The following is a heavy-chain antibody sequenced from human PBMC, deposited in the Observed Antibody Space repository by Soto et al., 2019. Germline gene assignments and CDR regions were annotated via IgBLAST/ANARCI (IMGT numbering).Heavy chain of an antibody. V-gene: IGHV2-5*01. D-gene: IGHD4-17*01. CDR3: AHRYGGNFYRRYFDF. J-gene: IGHJ4*02. CDR2: ISWKDDK. CDR1: GFSLSTSGAG. Sequence: QITLEESGPTLVKPPQTLTLTCTFSGFSLSTSGAGVGWIRQPAGKALEWLALISWKDDKRYNPGLKSRLSITKDTSKSQVVLTMTNVDPVDTATYFCAHRYGGNFYRRYFDFWGQGTLVTVSS.